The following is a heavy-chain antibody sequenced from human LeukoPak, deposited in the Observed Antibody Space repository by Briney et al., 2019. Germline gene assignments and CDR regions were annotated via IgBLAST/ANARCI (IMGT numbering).Heavy chain of an antibody. Sequence: GGSLRLSCAASGFTFSDYYMSWIRQAPGKGLEWVSYISSSGSTIYYADSVKGRFTIPRDNAKNSLYLQMNSLRAEDTAVYYCARMIVVVATYYYYGMDVWGQGTTVTVSS. CDR1: GFTFSDYY. V-gene: IGHV3-11*01. J-gene: IGHJ6*02. D-gene: IGHD2-15*01. CDR2: ISSSGSTI. CDR3: ARMIVVVATYYYYGMDV.